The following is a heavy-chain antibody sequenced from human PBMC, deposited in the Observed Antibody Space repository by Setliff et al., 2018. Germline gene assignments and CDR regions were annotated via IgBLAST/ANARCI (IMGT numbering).Heavy chain of an antibody. Sequence: GESLKISCKGSGYSFTDYWIAWVRQTPGKGLEWMATIYPGNADTRYSPSFQGQVTISTDTSINTAFLQWNNLTASDTAVYYCARRGERFFNWFDPWGQGTLVTVSS. V-gene: IGHV5-51*01. CDR2: IYPGNADT. D-gene: IGHD2-21*01. J-gene: IGHJ5*02. CDR1: GYSFTDYW. CDR3: ARRGERFFNWFDP.